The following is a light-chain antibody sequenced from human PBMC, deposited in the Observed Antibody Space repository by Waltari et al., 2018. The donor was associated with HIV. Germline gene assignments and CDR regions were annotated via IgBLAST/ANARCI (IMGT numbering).Light chain of an antibody. V-gene: IGKV4-1*01. CDR2: GDS. Sequence: DIVMSQSPDSLAVSLGDRATITCKSSQSVLYRSNKKNYLPWYQQKPGQQPKVLSYGDSARVSGVPARVGDSGAGSDFTLTISSLQAEDVGVYFCHRSYTSPRTFGQGTKVGIK. J-gene: IGKJ1*01. CDR1: QSVLYRSNKKNY. CDR3: HRSYTSPRT.